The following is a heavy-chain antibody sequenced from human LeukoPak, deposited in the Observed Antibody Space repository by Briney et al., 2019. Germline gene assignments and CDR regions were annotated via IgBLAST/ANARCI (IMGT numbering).Heavy chain of an antibody. CDR2: ISSSSSYI. CDR3: ARDLYCSGGSCYPGD. CDR1: GFTFSSYS. D-gene: IGHD2-15*01. V-gene: IGHV3-21*01. Sequence: GGSLRLSCAASGFTFSSYSMNWVRQAPGKGLEWVSSISSSSSYIYYADSVKGRFTISRDNAKNSLYLQMNSLRAEDTAVYYCARDLYCSGGSCYPGDWGQGTLDTVSS. J-gene: IGHJ4*02.